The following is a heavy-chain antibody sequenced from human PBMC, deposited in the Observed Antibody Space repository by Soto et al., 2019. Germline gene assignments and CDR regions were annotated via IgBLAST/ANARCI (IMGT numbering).Heavy chain of an antibody. CDR1: GFTFSSYA. CDR2: ISGSGGST. Sequence: GGSLRLSCAASGFTFSSYAMSWVRQAPGKGLEWVSAISGSGGSTYYADSVKGRFTISRDNSKNTLYLQMNSLRAEDTAVYYCAIRRRWFGELLYYYYGMDVWGQGTTVTVSS. CDR3: AIRRRWFGELLYYYYGMDV. D-gene: IGHD3-10*01. V-gene: IGHV3-23*01. J-gene: IGHJ6*02.